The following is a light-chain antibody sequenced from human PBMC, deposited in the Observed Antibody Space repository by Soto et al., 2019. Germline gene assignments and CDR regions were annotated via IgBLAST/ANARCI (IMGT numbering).Light chain of an antibody. V-gene: IGLV2-14*01. CDR2: QVT. CDR1: SSDLAIYNY. Sequence: QSALTQPASVSGSPGQSITISCTGTSSDLAIYNYASWYQQQPGKAPKLMIYQVTNQPSGVSNRFSGSRSGNTASLTSAGLQAEDEADYYCSSYTDSSNYVFGTGTKVTVL. CDR3: SSYTDSSNYV. J-gene: IGLJ1*01.